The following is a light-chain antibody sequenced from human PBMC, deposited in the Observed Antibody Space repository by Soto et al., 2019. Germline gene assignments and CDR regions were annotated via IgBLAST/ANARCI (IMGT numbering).Light chain of an antibody. Sequence: DIQVTQSPSSLSASVGDRITITCRVSQGIRSYLDWYRQKPGKVPKLLIYAASTLQSGVPSRFSGSGSGTDFTLTISCLQSEDFATYYCQQYNSYALTFGQGTRLEIK. CDR2: AAS. J-gene: IGKJ5*01. V-gene: IGKV1-27*01. CDR1: QGIRSY. CDR3: QQYNSYALT.